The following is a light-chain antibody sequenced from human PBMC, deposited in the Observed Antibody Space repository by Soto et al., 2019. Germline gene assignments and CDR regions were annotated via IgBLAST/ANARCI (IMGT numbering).Light chain of an antibody. Sequence: QSVLTQPASVSGSPGQSITISCTGTSSDVRSYNYVSWYQQHPGKAPKLMIYEVSDRPSGISSRFSGSKSGNTASLTISGLQTEDEADYYCSSYTSSSTLFGTGTKVTVL. CDR2: EVS. V-gene: IGLV2-14*01. CDR3: SSYTSSSTL. CDR1: SSDVRSYNY. J-gene: IGLJ1*01.